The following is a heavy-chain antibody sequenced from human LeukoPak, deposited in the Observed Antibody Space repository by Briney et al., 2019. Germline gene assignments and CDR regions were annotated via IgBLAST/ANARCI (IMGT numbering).Heavy chain of an antibody. Sequence: GGSLRLSCAASGFTFSSYAMHWVRQAPGKGLEWVAVISYDGSNKYYADSVKGRFTISRDNSKNTLYLQMNSLRAEDTAVYYCARLQTTVVTRDAFDIWGRGTMVTVSS. CDR2: ISYDGSNK. CDR3: ARLQTTVVTRDAFDI. J-gene: IGHJ3*02. D-gene: IGHD4-23*01. CDR1: GFTFSSYA. V-gene: IGHV3-30-3*01.